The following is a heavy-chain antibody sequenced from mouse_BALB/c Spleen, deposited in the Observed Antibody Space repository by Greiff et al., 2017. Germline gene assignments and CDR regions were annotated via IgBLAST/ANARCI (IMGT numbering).Heavy chain of an antibody. J-gene: IGHJ3*01. D-gene: IGHD1-1*01. CDR1: GFTFSSYG. V-gene: IGHV5-6-3*01. Sequence: VQLKESGGGLVQPGGSLKLSCAASGFTFSSYGMSWVRQTPDKRLELVATINSNGGSTYYPDSVKGRFTISRDNAKNTLYLQMSSLKSEDTAMYYCASGGFTYYYGSSYPCAYRGQVTLVTVAA. CDR3: ASGGFTYYYGSSYPCAY. CDR2: INSNGGST.